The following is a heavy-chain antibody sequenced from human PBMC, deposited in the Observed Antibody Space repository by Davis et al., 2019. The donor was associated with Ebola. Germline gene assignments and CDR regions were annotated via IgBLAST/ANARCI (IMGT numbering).Heavy chain of an antibody. Sequence: ASVTVSCKASGYTFSSYDINWVRQATGQGLEWMGWMNPSSGNTGYAQKFQGRVTMTRDTSIPPAYMELSSLSFDDTAVYFCTRGIARRQLGSWFDPWGQGTPVTVSS. J-gene: IGHJ5*02. CDR2: MNPSSGNT. CDR1: GYTFSSYD. V-gene: IGHV1-8*01. D-gene: IGHD6-6*01. CDR3: TRGIARRQLGSWFDP.